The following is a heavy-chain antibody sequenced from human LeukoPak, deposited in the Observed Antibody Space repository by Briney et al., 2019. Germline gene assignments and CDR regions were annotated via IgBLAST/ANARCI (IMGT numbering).Heavy chain of an antibody. J-gene: IGHJ4*02. CDR3: ASTIGYGSDY. Sequence: SETLSLTCTVSGGSISSGDYYWSWIRQPPGTGLEWIGYIYYSGSTYCNPSLKGRVTISVDTSKNQFSLKLSSVTAADTAVYYCASTIGYGSDYWGQGTLVTVSS. CDR2: IYYSGST. CDR1: GGSISSGDYY. D-gene: IGHD3-10*01. V-gene: IGHV4-30-4*01.